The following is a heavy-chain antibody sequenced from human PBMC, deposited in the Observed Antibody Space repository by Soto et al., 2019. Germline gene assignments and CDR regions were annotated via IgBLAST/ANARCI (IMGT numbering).Heavy chain of an antibody. CDR3: AYRVGSRGSFDY. J-gene: IGHJ4*02. Sequence: QITLKESGPTLVKPTQTLTLTCTFSGFSLTTSGVSVGWIRQPPGKALEWLASIYWNDDKRYSPSLKSRLTLPKENSKKQVVLTMTNMAPVYTATYYCAYRVGSRGSFDYWGQGTLVTVSS. D-gene: IGHD6-25*01. CDR2: IYWNDDK. CDR1: GFSLTTSGVS. V-gene: IGHV2-5*01.